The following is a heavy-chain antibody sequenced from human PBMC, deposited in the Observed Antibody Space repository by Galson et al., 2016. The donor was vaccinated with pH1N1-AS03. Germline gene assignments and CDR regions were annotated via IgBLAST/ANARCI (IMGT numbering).Heavy chain of an antibody. CDR1: GDSMDSSSYH. V-gene: IGHV4-39*01. CDR3: ARQATPEGWLHYTWFDP. CDR2: VYYSGRT. D-gene: IGHD5-24*01. J-gene: IGHJ5*02. Sequence: LSLTCSVSGDSMDSSSYHWGWIRQPPGKGLEWIGTVYYSGRTYYNPSLNRRVTISVDVSRRHFSLKLKSVSATDTGVYYCARQATPEGWLHYTWFDPWGQGTLVTVSS.